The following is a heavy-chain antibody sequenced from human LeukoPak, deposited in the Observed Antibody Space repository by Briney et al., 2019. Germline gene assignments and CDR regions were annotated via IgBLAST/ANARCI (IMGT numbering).Heavy chain of an antibody. Sequence: PGGSLRLSCVGSGFTFSDHYMDWVRQAPGKGLEWVSAISGSGGSTYYADSVKGRFTISRDNSKNTLYLQMNSLRAEDTAVYYCAKYGGNSAYYYYYMDVWGKGTTVTVSS. CDR3: AKYGGNSAYYYYYMDV. J-gene: IGHJ6*03. CDR2: ISGSGGST. D-gene: IGHD4-23*01. V-gene: IGHV3-23*01. CDR1: GFTFSDHY.